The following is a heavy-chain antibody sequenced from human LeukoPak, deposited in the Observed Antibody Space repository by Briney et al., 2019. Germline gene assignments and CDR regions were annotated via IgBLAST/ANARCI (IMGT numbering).Heavy chain of an antibody. CDR2: IGTAGDT. CDR1: GFTFSRYG. Sequence: QAGGSLRLSCAASGFTFSRYGMHWVRQATGKGLEWVSGIGTAGDTYYAGSVKGRFTISRENAKNSLYLQMNSLTAGDTAVYYCAGAGSETQWRAFDFWGQGALVTVFS. D-gene: IGHD6-19*01. CDR3: AGAGSETQWRAFDF. V-gene: IGHV3-13*01. J-gene: IGHJ4*02.